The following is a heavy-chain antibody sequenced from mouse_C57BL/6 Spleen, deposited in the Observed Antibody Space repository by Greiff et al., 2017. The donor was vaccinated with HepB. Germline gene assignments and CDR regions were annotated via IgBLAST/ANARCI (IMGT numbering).Heavy chain of an antibody. CDR1: GYTFTDYN. CDR2: INPNNGGT. CDR3: ARIPLITTVVATPFDY. V-gene: IGHV1-18*01. J-gene: IGHJ2*01. D-gene: IGHD1-1*01. Sequence: EVQLQQSGPELVKPGASVKIPCKASGYTFTDYNMDWVKQSHGKSLEWIGDINPNNGGTIYNQKFKGKATLTVDKSSSTAYMELRSLTSEDTAVYYCARIPLITTVVATPFDYWGQGTTLTVSS.